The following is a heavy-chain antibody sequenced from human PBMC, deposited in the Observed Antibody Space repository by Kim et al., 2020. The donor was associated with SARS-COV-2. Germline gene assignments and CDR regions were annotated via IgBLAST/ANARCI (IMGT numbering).Heavy chain of an antibody. Sequence: YADSVTCRFTISRDNSKNTLYLQMNSLRAADTAVYYCAKSARGSYLSVRYWGQGTLVTVSS. J-gene: IGHJ4*02. CDR3: AKSARGSYLSVRY. D-gene: IGHD1-26*01. V-gene: IGHV3-23*01.